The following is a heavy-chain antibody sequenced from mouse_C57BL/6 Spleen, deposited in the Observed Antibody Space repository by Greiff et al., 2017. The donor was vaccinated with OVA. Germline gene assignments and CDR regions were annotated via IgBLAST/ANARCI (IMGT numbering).Heavy chain of an antibody. J-gene: IGHJ4*01. CDR2: IRSKSSNYAT. D-gene: IGHD1-1*01. V-gene: IGHV10-3*01. CDR3: VREGYYYGSSYTMDY. Sequence: EVQGVESGGGLVQPKGSLKLSCAASGFTFNTYAMHWVRQAPGKGLEWVARIRSKSSNYATYYADSVKDRFTISRDDSQSMLYLQMNNLKTEDTAMYYCVREGYYYGSSYTMDYWGQGTSVTVSS. CDR1: GFTFNTYA.